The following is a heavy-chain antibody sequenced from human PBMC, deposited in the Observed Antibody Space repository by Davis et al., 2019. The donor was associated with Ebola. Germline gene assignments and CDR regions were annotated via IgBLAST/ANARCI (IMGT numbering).Heavy chain of an antibody. CDR1: GFTSSSYA. CDR2: ISYDGSNK. Sequence: GGSLRLSCAASGFTSSSYAMHWVRQAPGKGLEWVAVISYDGSNKYYADSVKGRFTISRDNSKNTLYLQMNSLRAEDTAVYYCARAVAAHSYYYYGMDVWGQGTTVTVSS. J-gene: IGHJ6*02. V-gene: IGHV3-30*04. D-gene: IGHD6-19*01. CDR3: ARAVAAHSYYYYGMDV.